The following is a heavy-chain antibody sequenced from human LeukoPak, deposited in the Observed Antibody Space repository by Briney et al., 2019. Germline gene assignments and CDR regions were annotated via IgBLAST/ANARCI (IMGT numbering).Heavy chain of an antibody. CDR3: ARRFGELLYYYYYYYMDV. D-gene: IGHD3-10*01. V-gene: IGHV4-34*01. Sequence: PSETLSLTCTVSGGSISSYYWSWIRQPPGKGLEWIGEINHSGSTNYNPSLKSRVTISVDTSKNQFSLKLSSVTAADTAVYYCARRFGELLYYYYYYYMDVWGKGTTVTISS. CDR2: INHSGST. CDR1: GGSISSYY. J-gene: IGHJ6*03.